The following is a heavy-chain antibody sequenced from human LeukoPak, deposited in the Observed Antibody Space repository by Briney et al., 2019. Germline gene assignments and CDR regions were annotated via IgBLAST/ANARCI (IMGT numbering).Heavy chain of an antibody. CDR3: ASAGYSGYDFGY. Sequence: SVKVSCKASGGTFSSYAISWVRQAPGQGLEWMGRIIPILGIANYAQKFQGRVTITADKSTSTAYMELSSLRSEDTAVYYCASAGYSGYDFGYWGQGTLVTVSS. CDR1: GGTFSSYA. V-gene: IGHV1-69*04. D-gene: IGHD5-12*01. J-gene: IGHJ4*02. CDR2: IIPILGIA.